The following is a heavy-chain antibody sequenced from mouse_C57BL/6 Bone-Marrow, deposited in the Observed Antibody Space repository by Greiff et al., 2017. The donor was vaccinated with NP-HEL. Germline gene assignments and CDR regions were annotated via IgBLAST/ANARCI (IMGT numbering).Heavy chain of an antibody. D-gene: IGHD2-4*01. CDR1: GFTFSSYT. Sequence: EVQGVESGGGLVKPGGSLKLSCAASGFTFSSYTMSWVRQTPEKRLEWVATISGGGGNTYYPDSVKGRFTISRDNAKHTLYLQMSSLRSEDTALYYCARHDYDYDGAWFAYWGQGTLVTVSA. V-gene: IGHV5-9*01. J-gene: IGHJ3*01. CDR3: ARHDYDYDGAWFAY. CDR2: ISGGGGNT.